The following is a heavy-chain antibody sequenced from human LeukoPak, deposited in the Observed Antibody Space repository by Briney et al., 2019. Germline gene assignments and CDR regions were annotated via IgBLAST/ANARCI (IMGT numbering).Heavy chain of an antibody. Sequence: SETLSLTCTVSGDSISSYSWSWIRQSPGKGLEWIGYIYFTGSTNYNPSLKSRVTISQDTSKNQFSLRVNSVTAADTAVYYCARGPYTSTWSFDYWGQGTRVTVSS. V-gene: IGHV4-59*01. CDR3: ARGPYTSTWSFDY. CDR2: IYFTGST. J-gene: IGHJ4*02. CDR1: GDSISSYS. D-gene: IGHD6-13*01.